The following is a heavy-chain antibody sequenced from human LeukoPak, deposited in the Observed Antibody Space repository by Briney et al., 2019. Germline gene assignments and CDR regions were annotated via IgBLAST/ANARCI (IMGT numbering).Heavy chain of an antibody. CDR1: GFTFSSYG. V-gene: IGHV3-30*18. D-gene: IGHD1-26*01. CDR2: ISYDGSNK. CDR3: AKDKGGSGSYNLDY. J-gene: IGHJ4*02. Sequence: KPGGSLRLSCAASGFTFSSYGMHWVRQAPGKGLEWVAVISYDGSNKYYADSVKGRFTISRDNSKNTLYLQMNSLRAEDTAVYYCAKDKGGSGSYNLDYWGQGTLVTVSS.